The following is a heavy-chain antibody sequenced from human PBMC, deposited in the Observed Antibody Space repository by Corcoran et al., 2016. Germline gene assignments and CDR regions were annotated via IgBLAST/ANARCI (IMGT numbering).Heavy chain of an antibody. CDR1: GYTFTSYY. J-gene: IGHJ4*02. Sequence: QVQLVQSGAEVKKPGASVKVSCKASGYTFTSYYILWVRQAPGQGLEWMGFINPSGGSTTYAQKFQGRVTMTSDTSTSTVYMEVSSLRSEDTAVYYCARNYESGFDYWGQGTLVTVSS. V-gene: IGHV1-46*01. CDR2: INPSGGST. D-gene: IGHD3-22*01. CDR3: ARNYESGFDY.